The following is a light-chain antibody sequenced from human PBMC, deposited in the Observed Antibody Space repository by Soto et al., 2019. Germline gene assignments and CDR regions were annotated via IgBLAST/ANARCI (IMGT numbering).Light chain of an antibody. CDR3: QQYGTSPWT. CDR2: AAS. Sequence: EVILTQSPGTLSLFPGESATLSCRASHSVTFNYLAWYQQKPGRAPRLLIYAASSRVADIPDRFTGSGSGTDFTLTISRLEPEDFAVYYCQQYGTSPWTFGQGTELESK. V-gene: IGKV3-20*01. J-gene: IGKJ1*01. CDR1: HSVTFNY.